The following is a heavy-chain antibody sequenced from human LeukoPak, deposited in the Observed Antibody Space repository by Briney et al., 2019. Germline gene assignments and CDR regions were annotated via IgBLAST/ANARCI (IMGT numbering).Heavy chain of an antibody. CDR3: ARGNGYSTSGYVDS. V-gene: IGHV3-9*03. CDR2: ISWNSGSI. Sequence: GTSLTLSCAASGFTFDDYAMHWVRQAPGKGLEWVSGISWNSGSIVYADSVKGRFTISRDRTKNSLYLQMNSLRAEDMALYYCARGNGYSTSGYVDSWGQGTLVTVSS. D-gene: IGHD6-13*01. CDR1: GFTFDDYA. J-gene: IGHJ4*02.